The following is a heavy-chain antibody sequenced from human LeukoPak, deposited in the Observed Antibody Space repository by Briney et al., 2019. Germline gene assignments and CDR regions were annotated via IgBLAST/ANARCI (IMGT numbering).Heavy chain of an antibody. CDR2: IYTSGST. D-gene: IGHD6-13*01. J-gene: IGHJ4*02. CDR3: ARGSSSFVY. Sequence: SQTLSLTCTVSGGSISSGSYYWSWIRQPAGKGLEWIGRIYTSGSTNYNPSLKSRVTIPVDTSKNQFSLKLSSVTAADTAVYYCARGSSSFVYWGQGTLVTVSS. CDR1: GGSISSGSYY. V-gene: IGHV4-61*02.